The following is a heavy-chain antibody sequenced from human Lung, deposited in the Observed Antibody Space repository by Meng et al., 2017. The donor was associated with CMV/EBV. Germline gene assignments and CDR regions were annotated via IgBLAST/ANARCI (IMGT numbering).Heavy chain of an antibody. Sequence: SETLSLXCTVSGGSVSSGSFYWGWIRHPPGKELEWIGNAYYGGSTYYNPSLSGRVSISVDTSKDQFSLKLNSVTAADTAVYYCARGVNGRYCPGTCYPVDDWXQGTLVTVSS. CDR2: AYYGGST. V-gene: IGHV4-39*07. D-gene: IGHD2-8*02. CDR1: GGSVSSGSFY. J-gene: IGHJ4*02. CDR3: ARGVNGRYCPGTCYPVDD.